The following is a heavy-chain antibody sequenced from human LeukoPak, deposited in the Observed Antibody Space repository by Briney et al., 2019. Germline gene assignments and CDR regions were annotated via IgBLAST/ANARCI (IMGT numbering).Heavy chain of an antibody. Sequence: GGSLRLSCAASGFTFSSHWMTWVRQAPGKGLEWVANINHFGNEEYYVDSLKGRFTISRDNAKNSLYLQMNSLRAEDTAVYYCGRGKVWSRTYFDFWGQGTLVTVSS. D-gene: IGHD3-10*01. J-gene: IGHJ4*02. CDR1: GFTFSSHW. CDR3: GRGKVWSRTYFDF. V-gene: IGHV3-7*01. CDR2: INHFGNEE.